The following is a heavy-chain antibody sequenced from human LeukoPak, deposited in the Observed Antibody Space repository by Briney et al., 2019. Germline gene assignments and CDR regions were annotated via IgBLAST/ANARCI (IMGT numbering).Heavy chain of an antibody. CDR1: GYSFTSYW. J-gene: IGHJ6*01. V-gene: IGHV5-51*01. CDR2: XXPGDSDT. Sequence: ESLHIYCKGSGYSFTSYWIGWVRQTPRKGLEXXXXXXPGDSDTRQSPSFQGQVTISADKSISTAYLQWSSLKASDTAMYYCARHCARVDTAMVTGPYYYYYGMDVWGQGATVTVSS. CDR3: ARHCARVDTAMVTGPYYYYYGMDV. D-gene: IGHD5-18*01.